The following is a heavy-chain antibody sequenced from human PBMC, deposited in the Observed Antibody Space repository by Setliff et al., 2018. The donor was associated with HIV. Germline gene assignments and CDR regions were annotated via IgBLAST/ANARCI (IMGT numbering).Heavy chain of an antibody. V-gene: IGHV1-3*04. CDR1: GYIFSSYT. D-gene: IGHD3-22*01. CDR2: INTANYKT. J-gene: IGHJ3*02. Sequence: ASVKVSCKASGYIFSSYTMHWVRQAPGQRLEWMGWINTANYKTKYSQKFQGRVTITRDTSASTAYMELSSLRSDDTAVYYCARDGYYDSSGYSAFDIWGQGTMVTVSS. CDR3: ARDGYYDSSGYSAFDI.